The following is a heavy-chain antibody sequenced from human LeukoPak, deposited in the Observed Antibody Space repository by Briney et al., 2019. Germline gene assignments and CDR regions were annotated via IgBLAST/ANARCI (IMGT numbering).Heavy chain of an antibody. CDR2: ISYDGSNK. D-gene: IGHD3-22*01. CDR1: GFTFSSFA. CDR3: ARDRTPALYYYDSSGYYYGLLDY. J-gene: IGHJ4*02. Sequence: PGRSLRLSCAASGFTFSSFAMHWVRQAPGKGLEWVAVISYDGSNKYYADSVKGRFTISRDNSKNTLYLQMNSLRAEDTAVYYCARDRTPALYYYDSSGYYYGLLDYWGQGTLVTVSS. V-gene: IGHV3-30*04.